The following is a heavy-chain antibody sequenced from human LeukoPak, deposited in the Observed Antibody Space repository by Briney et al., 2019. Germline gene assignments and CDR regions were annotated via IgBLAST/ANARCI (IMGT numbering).Heavy chain of an antibody. Sequence: RASETLSLTCTVSGGSISSYYWSWIRQPPGKGLEWIGYIYYSGSTNYNPSLKSRVTISVDTSKNQFSLKLSSVTAADTAVYYCARHDSGRGEYFFDYWGQGTLVTVSS. CDR1: GGSISSYY. CDR3: ARHDSGRGEYFFDY. J-gene: IGHJ4*02. D-gene: IGHD1-26*01. CDR2: IYYSGST. V-gene: IGHV4-59*08.